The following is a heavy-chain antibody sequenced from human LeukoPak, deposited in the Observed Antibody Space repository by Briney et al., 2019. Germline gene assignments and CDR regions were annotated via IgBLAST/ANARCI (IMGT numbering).Heavy chain of an antibody. CDR2: ISGRGANT. CDR1: GFTFSNYA. Sequence: GGSLRLSCAASGFTFSNYAMSWVRQAPGKGLEWVSAISGRGANTYYADSVKGRFTISRDNSKNTLYMQMNSLRAEDTAVYYCAKAVVIVPTATPFDYWGQGTLVTVSS. J-gene: IGHJ4*02. D-gene: IGHD2-2*01. V-gene: IGHV3-23*01. CDR3: AKAVVIVPTATPFDY.